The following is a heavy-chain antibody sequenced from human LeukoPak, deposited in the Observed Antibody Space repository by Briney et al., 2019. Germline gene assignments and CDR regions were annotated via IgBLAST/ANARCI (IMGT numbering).Heavy chain of an antibody. CDR2: IVVGSGNT. J-gene: IGHJ4*02. D-gene: IGHD3-10*01. Sequence: ASVKVSCKASGFTFTSSAMQWVRQARGQRLGWIGWIVVGSGNTNYAQKFQERVTITRDMSTSTAYMELSSLRSEDTAVYYCAADHTMVRGVISPPYYWGQGTLVTVSS. CDR3: AADHTMVRGVISPPYY. CDR1: GFTFTSSA. V-gene: IGHV1-58*02.